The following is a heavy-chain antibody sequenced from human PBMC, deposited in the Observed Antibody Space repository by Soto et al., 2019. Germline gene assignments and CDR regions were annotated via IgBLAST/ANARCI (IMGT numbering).Heavy chain of an antibody. Sequence: SETLSLTCAVYGGSFSGYYWSWIRQPPGKGLEWIGEINHSGSTNYNPSLKSRVTISVDTSKNQFSLKLSSVTAADTAVYYCATGARYYYDSSGYYRSPAYWGQGTLVT. V-gene: IGHV4-34*01. D-gene: IGHD3-22*01. CDR3: ATGARYYYDSSGYYRSPAY. CDR1: GGSFSGYY. CDR2: INHSGST. J-gene: IGHJ4*02.